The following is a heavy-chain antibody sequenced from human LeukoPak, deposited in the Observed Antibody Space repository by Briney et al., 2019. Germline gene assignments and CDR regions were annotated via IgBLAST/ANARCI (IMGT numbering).Heavy chain of an antibody. CDR2: ISDNGGST. V-gene: IGHV3-23*01. Sequence: PGGFLRLSCAASGFTFSSYAMSWVRQAPGKGLEWVSRISDNGGSTYYADSVKGRFTVSRDNSKNTLFLQLNSLRAEDTAEYYCAKEQVSGSYYTGYWGQGTLVTVSS. CDR1: GFTFSSYA. J-gene: IGHJ4*02. CDR3: AKEQVSGSYYTGY. D-gene: IGHD3-10*01.